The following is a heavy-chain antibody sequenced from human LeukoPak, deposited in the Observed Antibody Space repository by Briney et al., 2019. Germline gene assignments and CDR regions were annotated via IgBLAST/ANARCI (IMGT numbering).Heavy chain of an antibody. CDR2: IYYSGNT. Sequence: PSETLPLTCTVSGGXISSSSFYWGWIRQPPGKGLEWIGSIYYSGNTYYNPSLKSRVSISVDTSKNQFSLKLSSVTAADTAVYYCARHPGRFFDYWGQGTLVTVSS. J-gene: IGHJ4*02. V-gene: IGHV4-39*01. D-gene: IGHD4-17*01. CDR3: ARHPGRFFDY. CDR1: GGXISSSSFY.